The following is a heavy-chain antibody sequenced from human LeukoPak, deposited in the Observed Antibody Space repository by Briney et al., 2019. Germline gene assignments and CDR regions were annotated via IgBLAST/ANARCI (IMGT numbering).Heavy chain of an antibody. CDR3: AKDQGGTLYYYYYMDV. J-gene: IGHJ6*03. CDR1: GFTFSSYG. CDR2: IWYDGSNK. V-gene: IGHV3-33*06. Sequence: GGSLRLSCAASGFTFSSYGMHWVRQAPGKGLEWVAVIWYDGSNKCYADSVKGRFTISRDNSKNTLYLQMNSLRAEDTAVYYCAKDQGGTLYYYYYMDVWGKGTTVTVSS. D-gene: IGHD3-16*01.